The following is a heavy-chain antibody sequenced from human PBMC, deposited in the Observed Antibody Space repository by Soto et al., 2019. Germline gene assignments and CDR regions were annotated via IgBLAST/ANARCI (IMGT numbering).Heavy chain of an antibody. CDR3: TRDMAWYLDY. J-gene: IGHJ4*02. CDR2: IWYDGSNK. Sequence: QGQLVESEGSVVQPGRSLTLSCAASGFTFSSHGIHWVRQAPGKGLEWVAVIWYDGSNKYYSDSVKGRFTISRDNSKNTVSLQMSSLRAEDTAVYYCTRDMAWYLDYWGLGTLVTVSS. CDR1: GFTFSSHG. D-gene: IGHD3-10*01. V-gene: IGHV3-33*01.